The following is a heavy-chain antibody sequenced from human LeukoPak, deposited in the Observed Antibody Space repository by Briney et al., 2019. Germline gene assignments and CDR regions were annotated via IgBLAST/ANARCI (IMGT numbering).Heavy chain of an antibody. CDR1: GFTFSSYS. V-gene: IGHV3-23*01. CDR2: ISGSGGST. CDR3: ARVGIAAAGLKEWYFQH. Sequence: PGGSLRLSCAASGFTFSSYSMNWVRQAPGKGLEWVSAISGSGGSTYYADSVKGRFTISRDNSKNTLYLQMNSLRAEDTAVYYCARVGIAAAGLKEWYFQHWGQGTLVTVSS. J-gene: IGHJ1*01. D-gene: IGHD6-13*01.